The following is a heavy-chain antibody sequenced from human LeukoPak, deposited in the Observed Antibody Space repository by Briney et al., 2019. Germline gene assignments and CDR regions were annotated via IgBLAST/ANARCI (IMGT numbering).Heavy chain of an antibody. CDR3: ARGWEGGFYYYYYMDV. Sequence: SETLSLTCTVSGGSISSYYWSWIRQPPGKGLEWIGYIYYSGSTNYNPSLKSRVTISVDTSKNQFSLKLSSVTAADTAVYCCARGWEGGFYYYYYMDVWGKGTTVTVSS. V-gene: IGHV4-59*01. CDR1: GGSISSYY. D-gene: IGHD1-26*01. CDR2: IYYSGST. J-gene: IGHJ6*03.